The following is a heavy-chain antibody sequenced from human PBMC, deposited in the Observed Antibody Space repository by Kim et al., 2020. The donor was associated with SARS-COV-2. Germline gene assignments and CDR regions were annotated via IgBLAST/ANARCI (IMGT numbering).Heavy chain of an antibody. CDR1: GYTFTSYY. Sequence: ASVKVSCKASGYTFTSYYMHWVRQAPGQGLEWMGIINPNGGSTSYAQKFQGRVTMTRDTSTSTVYMELSSLRSEDTAVYYCARGGPIQLWSTTFDPWGQGTLVTVSS. CDR2: INPNGGST. V-gene: IGHV1-46*01. CDR3: ARGGPIQLWSTTFDP. D-gene: IGHD5-18*01. J-gene: IGHJ5*02.